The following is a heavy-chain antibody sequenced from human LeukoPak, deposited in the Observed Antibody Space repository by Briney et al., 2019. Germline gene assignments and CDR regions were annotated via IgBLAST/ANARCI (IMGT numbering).Heavy chain of an antibody. Sequence: GGSLRLSCAVSGFTFSSYSMNWVRQAPGKGLEWVSFISSSGTYIYYADSVKGRFTISRDNARNSLYLQMNSLRAEDTAVYYCARQLYDTSGPSDYWGQGTLVTVSS. CDR2: ISSSGTYI. V-gene: IGHV3-21*01. D-gene: IGHD3-22*01. J-gene: IGHJ4*02. CDR1: GFTFSSYS. CDR3: ARQLYDTSGPSDY.